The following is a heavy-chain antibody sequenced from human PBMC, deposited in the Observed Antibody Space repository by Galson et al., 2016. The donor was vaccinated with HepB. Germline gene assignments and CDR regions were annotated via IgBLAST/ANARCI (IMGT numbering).Heavy chain of an antibody. CDR2: DSMDGRRK. CDR1: GFASRNYS. J-gene: IGHJ4*02. Sequence: SLRLSCAASGFASRNYSMHWVRQAPGKGLEWVAADSMDGRRKWYAESVTGRFTISRDNFNNMLFLQMSSLRPDDTAVYFCARRHEYCPPVGCSVDYWGQGTLVSVSS. D-gene: IGHD2/OR15-2a*01. CDR3: ARRHEYCPPVGCSVDY. V-gene: IGHV3-30*03.